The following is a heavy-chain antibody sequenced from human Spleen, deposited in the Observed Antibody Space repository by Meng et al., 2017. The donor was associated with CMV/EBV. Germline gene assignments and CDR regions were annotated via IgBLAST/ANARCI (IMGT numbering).Heavy chain of an antibody. CDR2: MRHDGSYE. Sequence: GGSLRLSCAASGFIFSSYAMHWVRQAPGMGLEWVAFMRHDGSYEYYADPVKGRFTISRDNSKKTLYLQMDSLRPEDTAVYYCARDDYWGQGTLVTVSS. CDR3: ARDDY. CDR1: GFIFSSYA. V-gene: IGHV3-30*02. J-gene: IGHJ4*02.